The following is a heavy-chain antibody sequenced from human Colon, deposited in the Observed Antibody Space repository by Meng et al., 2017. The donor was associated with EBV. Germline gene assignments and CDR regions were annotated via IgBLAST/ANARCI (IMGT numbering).Heavy chain of an antibody. V-gene: IGHV6-1*01. CDR1: GDSVSSTGAA. J-gene: IGHJ4*02. Sequence: QAQLLQPCPCLVKPSQTPPLTCAIAGDSVSSTGAAWNWIRQSPSRGLEWLGRTYYRSKWHNDYAVSVKGRIAINPDTSKNQFFLQLNSVTPEDTAVYYCARDYGTSRPFEYWGQGILVTVSS. CDR3: ARDYGTSRPFEY. D-gene: IGHD1/OR15-1a*01. CDR2: TYYRSKWHN.